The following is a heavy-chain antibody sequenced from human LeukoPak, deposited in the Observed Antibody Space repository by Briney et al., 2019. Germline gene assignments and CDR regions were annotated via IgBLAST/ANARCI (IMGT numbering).Heavy chain of an antibody. CDR2: ISADNSNT. J-gene: IGHJ5*02. Sequence: GASVTVSCMASGYTFSDYGITWVQQAPGQGLEWMGRISADNSNTNYAQSLRGRLTMTADTSANTAYMELRSLRSDDTAVYYCTRGTYWFDPWGQGTLVTVSS. CDR3: TRGTYWFDP. CDR1: GYTFSDYG. D-gene: IGHD2-21*01. V-gene: IGHV1-18*01.